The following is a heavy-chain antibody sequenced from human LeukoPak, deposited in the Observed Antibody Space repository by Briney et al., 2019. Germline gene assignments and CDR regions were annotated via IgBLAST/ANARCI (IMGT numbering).Heavy chain of an antibody. CDR2: INPSGGST. J-gene: IGHJ4*02. CDR3: ARDHDYDSGSYPLDY. Sequence: GASVKVSCKASGYTFTSYYMHWVRQAPGQGLEWMGIINPSGGSTSYAQKFQGRVTMTRDMSTSTVYMELSSLRAEDTALYHCARDHDYDSGSYPLDYWGQGTLVIVSS. CDR1: GYTFTSYY. D-gene: IGHD3-10*01. V-gene: IGHV1-46*01.